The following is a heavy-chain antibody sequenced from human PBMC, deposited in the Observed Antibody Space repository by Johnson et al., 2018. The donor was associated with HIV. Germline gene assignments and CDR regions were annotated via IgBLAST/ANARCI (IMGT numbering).Heavy chain of an antibody. V-gene: IGHV3-66*01. Sequence: VLLVESGGGLVQPGGSLRLSCAASGFTVSSNYMSWVRQAPGKGLEWVSVIYSGGSTYYADSVKGRFTISRDNSKNTLYLQMNSLRAEDTAVYYCARVHSGGAFDSWGQGTMVTVSS. J-gene: IGHJ3*02. CDR1: GFTVSSNY. CDR2: IYSGGST. CDR3: ARVHSGGAFDS.